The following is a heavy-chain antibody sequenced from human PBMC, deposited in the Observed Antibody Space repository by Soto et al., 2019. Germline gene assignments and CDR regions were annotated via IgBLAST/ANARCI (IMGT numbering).Heavy chain of an antibody. CDR3: ARDWTGDTCPCLDV. D-gene: IGHD3-3*01. CDR2: FSGSCGST. Sequence: EVQLLESGGGLVQPGGSLRLSCAAAGFTFSNYALTWVLQSPGKGLEWVSTFSGSCGSTYYADSVRGRFTISRDNSKNTLFLQMNSTAVDDTAIYYCARDWTGDTCPCLDVSAQGHTVYVSS. CDR1: GFTFSNYA. V-gene: IGHV3-23*01. J-gene: IGHJ6*02.